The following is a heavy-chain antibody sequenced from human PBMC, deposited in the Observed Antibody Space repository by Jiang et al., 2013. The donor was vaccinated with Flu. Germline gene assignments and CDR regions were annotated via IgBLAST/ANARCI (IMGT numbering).Heavy chain of an antibody. D-gene: IGHD1-7*01. CDR3: ARAPSPGWNYVG. CDR1: GGSISSYY. J-gene: IGHJ4*02. CDR2: IYYSGST. V-gene: IGHV4-59*01. Sequence: PGLVKPSETLSLTCTVSGGSISSYYWSWIRQPPGKGLEWIGYIYYSGSTNYNPSLKSRVTISVDTSKNQFSLKLSSVTAADTAVYYCARAPSPGWNYVGWGQGTLVTVSS.